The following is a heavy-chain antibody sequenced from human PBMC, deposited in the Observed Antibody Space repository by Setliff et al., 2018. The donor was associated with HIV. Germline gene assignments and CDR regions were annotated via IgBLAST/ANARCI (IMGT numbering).Heavy chain of an antibody. CDR1: GYTFTGYY. V-gene: IGHV1-2*02. Sequence: GASVKVSCKASGYTFTGYYMHWVRQAPGQGLEWMGWINPNSGGTNYAQKFQGRVTMTRDTSISTAYLDLRSLTSDDTAVYYCVSSEWELVFEYWGQGTLVTVSS. D-gene: IGHD1-26*01. CDR2: INPNSGGT. J-gene: IGHJ4*02. CDR3: VSSEWELVFEY.